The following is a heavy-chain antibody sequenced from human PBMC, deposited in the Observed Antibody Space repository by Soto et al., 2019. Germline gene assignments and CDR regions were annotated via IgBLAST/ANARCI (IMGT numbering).Heavy chain of an antibody. V-gene: IGHV3-30-3*01. Sequence: QVQLVESGGGVVQPGRSLRLSCAASGFTFSSYAMHWVRQAPGKGLEWVAVISYDGSNKYYADSVKGRFTISRDNSKNTLYMQMNSLRAEDTAVYYCARDLNPLPSPSSIAARSYGMDVWGQGTTVTVSS. CDR1: GFTFSSYA. D-gene: IGHD6-6*01. CDR3: ARDLNPLPSPSSIAARSYGMDV. J-gene: IGHJ6*02. CDR2: ISYDGSNK.